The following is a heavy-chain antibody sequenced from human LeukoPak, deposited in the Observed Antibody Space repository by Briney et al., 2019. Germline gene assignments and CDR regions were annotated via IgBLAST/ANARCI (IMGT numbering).Heavy chain of an antibody. CDR3: ATSTVAKYDY. D-gene: IGHD4-11*01. CDR1: GFTFINYA. V-gene: IGHV3-23*01. J-gene: IGHJ4*02. CDR2: INGSGDST. Sequence: SGGSLRLSCAASGFTFINYAMTWVRQAPGKGLEWVSAINGSGDSTFNSDSVKGRFTISRDNSKNTLYLQMNSLRAEDTALYYCATSTVAKYDYWGQGTLVAVSS.